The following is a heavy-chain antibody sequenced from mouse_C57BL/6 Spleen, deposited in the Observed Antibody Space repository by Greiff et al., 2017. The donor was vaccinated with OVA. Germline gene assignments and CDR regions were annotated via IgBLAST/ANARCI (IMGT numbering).Heavy chain of an antibody. Sequence: EVQRVESGPGLVKPSQSLSLTCSVTGYSITSGYYWNWIRQFPGNKLEWMGYISYDGSNNYNPSLKNRISITRDTSKNQFFLKLNSVTTEDTATYYCARETLGPFAYWGQGTLVTVSA. J-gene: IGHJ3*01. CDR1: GYSITSGYY. CDR2: ISYDGSN. V-gene: IGHV3-6*01. CDR3: ARETLGPFAY. D-gene: IGHD4-1*01.